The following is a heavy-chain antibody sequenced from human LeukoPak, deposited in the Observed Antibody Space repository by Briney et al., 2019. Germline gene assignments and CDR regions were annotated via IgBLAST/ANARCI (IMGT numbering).Heavy chain of an antibody. CDR2: ISSSGSYI. V-gene: IGHV3-21*01. D-gene: IGHD3-10*01. CDR3: ARGLRYYGMDV. CDR1: GFTFSNYP. J-gene: IGHJ6*02. Sequence: GGSLRLSCAASGFTFSNYPMGWVRQAPGKGLEWVSSISSSGSYIYYADSVKGRFTISSDNAKNSLYLQMNSLRAGDTAVYYCARGLRYYGMDVWGQGTTVTVSS.